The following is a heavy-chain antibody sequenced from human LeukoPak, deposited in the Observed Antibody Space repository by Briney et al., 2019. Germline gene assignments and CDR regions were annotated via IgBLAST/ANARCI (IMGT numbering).Heavy chain of an antibody. CDR3: ARDFSYGSAVYGMDV. J-gene: IGHJ6*02. D-gene: IGHD5-18*01. V-gene: IGHV4-4*07. CDR1: GASISSYY. CDR2: FYNSGSI. Sequence: EXLSLTCTVSGASISSYYWSWIRQPAGKGLEWIGRFYNSGSINYNPSLKSRVTISVDTFMRQLSLRLTSVTAADTAVYFCARDFSYGSAVYGMDVWGQGTTVXV.